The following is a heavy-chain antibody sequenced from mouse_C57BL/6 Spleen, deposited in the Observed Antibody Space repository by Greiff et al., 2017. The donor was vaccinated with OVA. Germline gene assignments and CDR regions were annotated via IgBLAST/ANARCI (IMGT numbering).Heavy chain of an antibody. CDR3: ARVGSSYFGG. D-gene: IGHD1-1*01. CDR2: IDPSDSYT. CDR1: GYTFTSYW. Sequence: VQLQQPGAELVKPGASVKLSCKASGYTFTSYWMQWVKQRPGQGLEWIGEIDPSDSYTNYTHKFKGKATLTVDTSSSTAYMQLSSLTSEDSAVYYCARVGSSYFGGWGKVATLTVAS. V-gene: IGHV1-50*01. J-gene: IGHJ2*01.